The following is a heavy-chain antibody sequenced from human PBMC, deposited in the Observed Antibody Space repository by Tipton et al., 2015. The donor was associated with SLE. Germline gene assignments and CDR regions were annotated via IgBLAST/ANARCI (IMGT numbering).Heavy chain of an antibody. CDR2: VSYTGSA. CDR1: GGSITSHY. Sequence: TLSLTCTVSGGSITSHYWTWIRQSPGKEFEWLAYVSYTGSATYNPSLRSRVSISLDTSENQFSLKVTSVTAADTAVYYCARGTGWESAFDFWGQGTLVTVSS. D-gene: IGHD6-19*01. V-gene: IGHV4-59*08. CDR3: ARGTGWESAFDF. J-gene: IGHJ4*02.